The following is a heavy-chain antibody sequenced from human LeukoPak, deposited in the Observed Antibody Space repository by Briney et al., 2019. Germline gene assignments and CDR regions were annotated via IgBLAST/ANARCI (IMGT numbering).Heavy chain of an antibody. Sequence: GGSLRLSCAASGFTFSNYAMSWVRQAPGKGLEWVSGISGSGAGTYYADSVKGRFTISRDNSKNTLYLQMNSLRADDTAVYYCAKDPNLYCGGDCYFDYWGQGTLVTVSS. CDR2: ISGSGAGT. J-gene: IGHJ4*02. CDR3: AKDPNLYCGGDCYFDY. CDR1: GFTFSNYA. V-gene: IGHV3-23*01. D-gene: IGHD2-21*02.